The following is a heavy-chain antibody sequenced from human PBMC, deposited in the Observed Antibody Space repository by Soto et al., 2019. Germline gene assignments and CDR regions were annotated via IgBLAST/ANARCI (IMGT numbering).Heavy chain of an antibody. V-gene: IGHV3-49*04. D-gene: IGHD1-7*01. CDR1: GFNFGDYV. Sequence: GGSLRLSCRGSGFNFGDYVLSWVRQAPGKGLEWVGFIRSKAFGGTTEYAASVKGRFTISRDDSKSIAYLQMNSLNTEDTALYYCTRIGNWNYANWFDPWGQGALVTVS. CDR3: TRIGNWNYANWFDP. CDR2: IRSKAFGGTT. J-gene: IGHJ5*02.